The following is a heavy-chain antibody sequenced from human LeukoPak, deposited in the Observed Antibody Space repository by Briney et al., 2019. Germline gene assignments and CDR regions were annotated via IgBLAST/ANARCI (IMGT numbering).Heavy chain of an antibody. Sequence: GGSLRLSCAASGFTFSGYSMNWVRQAPGKGLEWVSYISSSSSTIYYADSVKGRFTISRDNAKNLLYLQMNSLRDEDTAVYYCARRGYCSSTSCYAVDYWGQGTLVTVSS. CDR3: ARRGYCSSTSCYAVDY. CDR1: GFTFSGYS. J-gene: IGHJ4*02. V-gene: IGHV3-48*02. CDR2: ISSSSSTI. D-gene: IGHD2-2*01.